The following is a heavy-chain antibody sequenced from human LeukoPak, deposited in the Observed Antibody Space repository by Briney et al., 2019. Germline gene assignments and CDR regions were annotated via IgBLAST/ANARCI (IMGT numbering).Heavy chain of an antibody. Sequence: GGSLRLSCAASGFTFSLYEVNWVRQAAGKGLEWISYISRSGGTIYYADSVKGRSTTSRDNAKNSLYLQMNSLRVEDTAVYYCARDSFSSGWFLFDYWGQGALVTVSS. D-gene: IGHD6-19*01. CDR1: GFTFSLYE. CDR2: ISRSGGTI. V-gene: IGHV3-48*03. J-gene: IGHJ4*02. CDR3: ARDSFSSGWFLFDY.